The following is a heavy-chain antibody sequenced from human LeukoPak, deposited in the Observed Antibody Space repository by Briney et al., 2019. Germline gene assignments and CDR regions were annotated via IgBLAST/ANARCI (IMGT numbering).Heavy chain of an antibody. CDR2: ISDSGST. J-gene: IGHJ6*03. Sequence: SETLSLTCTVSDGSISSYFWSWIRQPPGKGLEWIGYISDSGSTNYNPSLKSRVTISVDTSKNQFSLKLSSVTAADTAVYYCARRRPPYCSGGFCYYYYLDVWGKGTTVTVSS. CDR1: DGSISSYF. CDR3: ARRRPPYCSGGFCYYYYLDV. D-gene: IGHD2-15*01. V-gene: IGHV4-59*08.